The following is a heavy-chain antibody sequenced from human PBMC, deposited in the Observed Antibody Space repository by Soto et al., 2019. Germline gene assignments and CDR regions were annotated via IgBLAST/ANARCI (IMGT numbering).Heavy chain of an antibody. J-gene: IGHJ6*02. Sequence: GGSLRLSCVASRFTFSNYWMSWVRQAPGEGLEWVANIKQDETEKYYVDSVKGRFAISRDNAKKSLYLQMNSLRAEDTAVYYCARVRTENYYGMDVWGQGTTVTVSS. V-gene: IGHV3-7*05. CDR2: IKQDETEK. CDR1: RFTFSNYW. CDR3: ARVRTENYYGMDV.